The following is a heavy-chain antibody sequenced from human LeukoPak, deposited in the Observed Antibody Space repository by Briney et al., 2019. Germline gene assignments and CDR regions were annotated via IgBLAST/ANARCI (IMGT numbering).Heavy chain of an antibody. CDR1: GGSISSGDYY. CDR3: ARSLIVATIDY. J-gene: IGHJ4*02. D-gene: IGHD5-12*01. Sequence: SQTLSLTCTVSGGSISSGDYYWSWIRQPPGKGLEWIGCIYYSGSTYYNPSLKSRVTISVDTSKNQFSLKLSSVTAADTAVYYCARSLIVATIDYWGQGTLVTVSS. V-gene: IGHV4-30-4*08. CDR2: IYYSGST.